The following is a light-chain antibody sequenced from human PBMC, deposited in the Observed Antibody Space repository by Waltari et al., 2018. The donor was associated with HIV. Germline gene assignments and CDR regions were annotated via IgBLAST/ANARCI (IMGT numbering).Light chain of an antibody. CDR3: QQYYTTPTT. CDR2: LAS. Sequence: IVMTQSPDSLAVSLGERATLNCKSSQSVLVSYNNENYLAWYQQKAGQAPKQLIQLASAQEFGVPDRCSGSGARTDCTLTIYSLRAEEVAVYYSQQYYTTPTTFGQGTKLEIK. J-gene: IGKJ2*01. V-gene: IGKV4-1*01. CDR1: QSVLVSYNNENY.